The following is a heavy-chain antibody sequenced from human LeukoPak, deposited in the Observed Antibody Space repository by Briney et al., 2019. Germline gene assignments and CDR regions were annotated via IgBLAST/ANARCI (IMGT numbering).Heavy chain of an antibody. J-gene: IGHJ5*02. D-gene: IGHD2-15*01. CDR3: ASGYCSGGSRSGWFDP. Sequence: ASVKVSCKASGYTFTSYAMHWVRQAPGQRLEWMGWINAGNGNTKYSQKFQGRVTITRDTSASTAYMELSSLRSEDTAVYYCASGYCSGGSRSGWFDPWGQGTLVTVSS. CDR2: INAGNGNT. CDR1: GYTFTSYA. V-gene: IGHV1-3*01.